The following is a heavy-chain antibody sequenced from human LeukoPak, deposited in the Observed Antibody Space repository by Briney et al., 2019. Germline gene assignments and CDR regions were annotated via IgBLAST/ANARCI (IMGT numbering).Heavy chain of an antibody. V-gene: IGHV4-61*01. CDR2: IYYSGST. D-gene: IGHD2-21*01. Sequence: NPSETLSLTCTVSGGSVSSGSYYWSWIRQPPGKGLEWIGYIYYSGSTNYNPSLKSRVTISVDTSKNQFSLKLSSVTAADTAVYYCARAASPNGAVGPATRLDYWGQGTLVTVSS. J-gene: IGHJ4*02. CDR1: GGSVSSGSYY. CDR3: ARAASPNGAVGPATRLDY.